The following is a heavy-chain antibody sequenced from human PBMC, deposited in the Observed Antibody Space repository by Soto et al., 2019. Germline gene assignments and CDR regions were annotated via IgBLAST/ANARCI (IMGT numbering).Heavy chain of an antibody. CDR3: ARAINRKQWLPSRAFDI. CDR1: GGSFSGYY. Sequence: SETLSLTCAVYGGSFSGYYWSWIRQPPGKGLEWIGEINHSGSTNYNPSLKSRVTISVDTSKNQFSLKLSSVTAADTAVYYCARAINRKQWLPSRAFDIWGQGTMVTVSS. V-gene: IGHV4-34*01. J-gene: IGHJ3*02. CDR2: INHSGST. D-gene: IGHD5-12*01.